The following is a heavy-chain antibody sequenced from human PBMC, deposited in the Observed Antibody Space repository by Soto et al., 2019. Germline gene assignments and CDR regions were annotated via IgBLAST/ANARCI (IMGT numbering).Heavy chain of an antibody. D-gene: IGHD6-19*01. V-gene: IGHV3-53*04. J-gene: IGHJ4*02. Sequence: EVQLVESGGDLVQPGGSLRLSCAASGFTVSSNFMSWVRQAPGKGLEWVSVIYSGGTTYYADSVKGRFTISRHNSKNTLYLQMNSLRPEDTAVYYCARGAGYSSGWYDYWGQGTLVTGSS. CDR1: GFTVSSNF. CDR2: IYSGGTT. CDR3: ARGAGYSSGWYDY.